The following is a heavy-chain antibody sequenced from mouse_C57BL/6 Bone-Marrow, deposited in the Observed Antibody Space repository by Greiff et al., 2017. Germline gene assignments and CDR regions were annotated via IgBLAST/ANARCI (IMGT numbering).Heavy chain of an antibody. CDR3: ARGDYYGPTY. D-gene: IGHD1-1*01. J-gene: IGHJ2*01. CDR2: IHPNSGST. CDR1: GYTFTSYW. Sequence: QVHVKQPGAELVKPGASVKLSCKASGYTFTSYWMHWVKQRPGQGLEWIGMIHPNSGSTNYNEKFKSKATLTVDKSSSTAYMQLSSLTSEDSAVYFCARGDYYGPTYWGQGTTLTVSS. V-gene: IGHV1-64*01.